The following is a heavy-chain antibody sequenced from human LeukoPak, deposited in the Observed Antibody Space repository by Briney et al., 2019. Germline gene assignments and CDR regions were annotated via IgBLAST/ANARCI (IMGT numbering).Heavy chain of an antibody. CDR2: MNPKSGYT. V-gene: IGHV1-8*01. J-gene: IGHJ4*02. D-gene: IGHD1-26*01. CDR1: GYTFTNYD. CDR3: ARVTGSIDY. Sequence: GASVKVSCKASGYTFTNYDINWVRQATAQGLGWMGWMNPKSGYTGYAQKFQGRVTMTRDTSISTAYMELGSLRSEDTAVYYCARVTGSIDYWGQGTLVTVST.